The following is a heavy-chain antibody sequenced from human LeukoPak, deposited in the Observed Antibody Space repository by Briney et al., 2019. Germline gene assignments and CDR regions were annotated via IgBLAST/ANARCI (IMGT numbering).Heavy chain of an antibody. CDR1: GFTFSSYG. Sequence: PGGSLRLSCAASGFTFSSYGMHWVRQAPGKGLEWAAVIWYDGSNKYYADSVKGRFTISRDNSKNTLYLQMNSLRAEDTAVYYWARGYLQFILTGYYNGYYFDYWGQGTLVTVSP. D-gene: IGHD3-9*01. J-gene: IGHJ4*02. CDR2: IWYDGSNK. V-gene: IGHV3-33*01. CDR3: ARGYLQFILTGYYNGYYFDY.